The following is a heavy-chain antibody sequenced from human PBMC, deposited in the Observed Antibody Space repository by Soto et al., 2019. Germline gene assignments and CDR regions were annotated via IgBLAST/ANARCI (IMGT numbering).Heavy chain of an antibody. Sequence: EVQLVESGGGLVQPGGSLRLSCVVSGLTFSNYWMSWVRQAPGKGLEWVANINQDGSESYYVDSVKGRFTISRDNANNSLYLQMTILSAEDTVVYYCARPARECSSPGCANWGQGTLVTVSS. J-gene: IGHJ4*02. V-gene: IGHV3-7*01. CDR3: ARPARECSSPGCAN. CDR2: INQDGSES. D-gene: IGHD2-2*01. CDR1: GLTFSNYW.